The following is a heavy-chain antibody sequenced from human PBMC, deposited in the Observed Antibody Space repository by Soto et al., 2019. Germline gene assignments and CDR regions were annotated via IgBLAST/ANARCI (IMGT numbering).Heavy chain of an antibody. CDR2: ISGSGGST. D-gene: IGHD3-3*01. Sequence: EVQLLESGGGLVQPGGSLRLSCAASGFTFSSYAMSWVRQAPGKGLEWVSAISGSGGSTYYADSVKGRFTISRDNSKNTLYLQMNSLRAEDTAVYYCAKTLLPGVRGYWSLFRGGDDYWGQGTLVTVSS. CDR1: GFTFSSYA. CDR3: AKTLLPGVRGYWSLFRGGDDY. J-gene: IGHJ4*02. V-gene: IGHV3-23*01.